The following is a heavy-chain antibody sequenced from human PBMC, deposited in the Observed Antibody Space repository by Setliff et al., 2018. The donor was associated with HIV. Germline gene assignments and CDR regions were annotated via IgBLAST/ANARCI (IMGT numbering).Heavy chain of an antibody. D-gene: IGHD3-3*01. V-gene: IGHV3-23*01. CDR1: GVSFNNYA. CDR3: TRGQRLTIFGVVIRRDWFDP. J-gene: IGHJ5*02. Sequence: HPGGSLRLSCAASGVSFNNYAMGWVRQAPGKGLEWVSAISGGGGGTNYADSVRGRFTISRDNSNNTLYLHMNNLRADDTAVYYCTRGQRLTIFGVVIRRDWFDPWGQGTLVTVSS. CDR2: ISGGGGGT.